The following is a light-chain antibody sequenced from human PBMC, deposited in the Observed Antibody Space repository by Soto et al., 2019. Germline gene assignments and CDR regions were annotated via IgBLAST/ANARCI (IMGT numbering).Light chain of an antibody. CDR1: QGISSY. V-gene: IGKV1-9*01. CDR2: AAS. CDR3: QQLNSYPWT. Sequence: DIQLTQSPSFLSASVGDRVTITCRASQGISSYLAWYQQKPWKAPKLLIYAASTLQSGVPSRFSGSGSGTEFTLTISSLQPEDFATYYCQQLNSYPWTFGQGTKVEIK. J-gene: IGKJ1*01.